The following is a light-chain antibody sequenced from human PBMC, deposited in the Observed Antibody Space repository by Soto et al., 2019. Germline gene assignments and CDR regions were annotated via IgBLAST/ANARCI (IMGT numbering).Light chain of an antibody. V-gene: IGLV2-8*01. J-gene: IGLJ1*01. CDR2: EVT. CDR1: SSDVGGYNF. CDR3: SSYAGSNNRYV. Sequence: QSALTQPPSASGSPGQSVTISCTGTSSDVGGYNFVSWYQQHPGKAPKLIIYEVTKRPSGVPDRFSGSKSGRTASLTVSGLQAEEEADYYCSSYAGSNNRYVFGTGTKLTVL.